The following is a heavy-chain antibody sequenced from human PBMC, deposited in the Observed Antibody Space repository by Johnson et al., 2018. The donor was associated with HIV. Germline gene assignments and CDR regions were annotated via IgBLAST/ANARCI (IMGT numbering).Heavy chain of an antibody. J-gene: IGHJ3*02. V-gene: IGHV3-20*04. D-gene: IGHD6-6*01. CDR2: INWNDGST. CDR3: GGGRGSFEDSRSFAFDI. Sequence: VQLVESGGGVVRPGGSLRLSCAASGFTFDDHGMSWVRQAPGKGLEWVSGINWNDGSTGYADSVKGRFTISRDNAKNSLYLQMNSLRAEDTALYYCGGGRGSFEDSRSFAFDIWGQGTMVAVS. CDR1: GFTFDDHG.